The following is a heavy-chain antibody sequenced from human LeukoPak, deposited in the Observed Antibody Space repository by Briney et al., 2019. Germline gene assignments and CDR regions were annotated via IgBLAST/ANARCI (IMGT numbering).Heavy chain of an antibody. V-gene: IGHV3-21*01. CDR1: EFTFSYYN. Sequence: GGSLRLSCAASEFTFSYYNLNWVRQAPGKGLEWVSSITSTGSYTFYADSVKGRFTISRDNAKNSLYLQMNSLRAEDTAVYYCARVHPLRRYFDYWGQGTLVTVSS. D-gene: IGHD3-9*01. J-gene: IGHJ4*02. CDR2: ITSTGSYT. CDR3: ARVHPLRRYFDY.